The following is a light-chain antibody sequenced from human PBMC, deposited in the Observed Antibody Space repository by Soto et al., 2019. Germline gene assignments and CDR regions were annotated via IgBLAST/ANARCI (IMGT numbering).Light chain of an antibody. J-gene: IGLJ3*02. CDR3: SSYTNTNTRV. Sequence: QSALTQPASVSGSPGQSITISCTGTSSDIGGYNYVSWYQQHPGKAPKLMIYEVSNRPSGVSYRFSGSKSGNTASLTISGLQAEDEADYYCSSYTNTNTRVFGGGTKLTVL. CDR1: SSDIGGYNY. V-gene: IGLV2-14*03. CDR2: EVS.